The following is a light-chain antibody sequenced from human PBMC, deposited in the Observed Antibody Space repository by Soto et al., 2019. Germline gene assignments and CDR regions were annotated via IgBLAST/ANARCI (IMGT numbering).Light chain of an antibody. CDR3: QQYSKWPLT. V-gene: IGKV3-15*01. J-gene: IGKJ4*01. CDR2: SAS. Sequence: EIVMTQSPATLSVSPGERATLSCRASQSVSSYLAWYQQKPGQAPRLLIYSASTRATGIPARFSGSGSGTEVILTISSLQSEDFAVYYCQQYSKWPLTFGGGTKVEIK. CDR1: QSVSSY.